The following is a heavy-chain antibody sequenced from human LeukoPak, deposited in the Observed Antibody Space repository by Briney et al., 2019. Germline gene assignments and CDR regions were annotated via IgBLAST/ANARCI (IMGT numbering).Heavy chain of an antibody. V-gene: IGHV4-4*07. CDR2: IYSSGST. J-gene: IGHJ4*02. CDR3: ARTPIYYFDNSGYYN. D-gene: IGHD3-22*01. CDR1: GGSINDYY. Sequence: PSETLSFTCTVSGGSINDYYWSWIRQPAGKGLEWIGLIYSSGSTSYNPSLKSRVTMSVDTSKKQFSLRLSSVTAADTAVYYCARTPIYYFDNSGYYNWGQGTLVTVSS.